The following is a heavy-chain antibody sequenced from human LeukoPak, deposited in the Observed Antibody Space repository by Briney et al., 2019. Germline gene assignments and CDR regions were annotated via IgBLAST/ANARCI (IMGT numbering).Heavy chain of an antibody. Sequence: GGSLRLSCAASGFTLSSYAMSWVRQAPGKGLEWVSAISGSGGSTYYADSVKGRFTISRDNSKNTPYLQMNSLRAEDTAVYYCANHYDSGTNDFDYWGQGTLVTASS. CDR3: ANHYDSGTNDFDY. CDR1: GFTLSSYA. V-gene: IGHV3-23*01. D-gene: IGHD3-10*01. CDR2: ISGSGGST. J-gene: IGHJ4*02.